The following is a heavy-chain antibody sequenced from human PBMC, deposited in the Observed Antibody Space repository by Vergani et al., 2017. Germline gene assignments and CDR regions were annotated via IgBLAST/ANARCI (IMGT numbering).Heavy chain of an antibody. CDR1: GFTFNNYA. J-gene: IGHJ6*02. Sequence: EVQLLESGGDLVQPGGSLRLSCAASGFTFNNYAMNWVRKGQGKGLEWVSGISGSGGSTYSAGSVKGRFTISRDSSKTTLYLQMNSLSAGDTAVYYCAKANPRNSGYDYLYYYHAMDVWGQGTTVTVSS. CDR3: AKANPRNSGYDYLYYYHAMDV. V-gene: IGHV3-23*01. D-gene: IGHD5-12*01. CDR2: ISGSGGST.